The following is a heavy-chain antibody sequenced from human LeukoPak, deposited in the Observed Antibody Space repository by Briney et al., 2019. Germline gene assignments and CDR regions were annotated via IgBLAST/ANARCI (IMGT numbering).Heavy chain of an antibody. CDR3: ARDPEYSSPDRFDY. D-gene: IGHD6-6*01. CDR2: ISSSSSYI. CDR1: GLTFSTYS. Sequence: GRSLRPSCAVSGLTFSTYSMNWVSQAQGKGLEWVSSISSSSSYIYYADSVKGPFTISRDNAKNSLYLQMNSLRAEDTAVYYCARDPEYSSPDRFDYWGQGTLVTVSS. J-gene: IGHJ4*02. V-gene: IGHV3-21*01.